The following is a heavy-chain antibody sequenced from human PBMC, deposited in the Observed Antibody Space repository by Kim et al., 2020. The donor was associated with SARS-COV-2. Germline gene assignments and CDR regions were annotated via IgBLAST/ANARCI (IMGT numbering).Heavy chain of an antibody. J-gene: IGHJ6*02. CDR1: GGSISSGGYY. CDR2: IYYSGST. D-gene: IGHD2-21*02. V-gene: IGHV4-31*03. Sequence: SETLSLTCTVSGGSISSGGYYWSWIRQHPGKGLEWIGYIYYSGSTYYNPSLKSRVTISVDTSKNQFSLKLSSVTAADTAVYYCARILEDPKGGDWEYYYYGMDVWGQGTTVTVSS. CDR3: ARILEDPKGGDWEYYYYGMDV.